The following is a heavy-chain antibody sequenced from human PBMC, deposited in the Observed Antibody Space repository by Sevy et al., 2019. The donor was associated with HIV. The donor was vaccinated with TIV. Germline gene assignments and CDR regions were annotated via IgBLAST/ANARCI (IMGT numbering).Heavy chain of an antibody. V-gene: IGHV3-11*01. Sequence: GGSLRLSCAASGFTFSDYYMSWVRQAPGKGLEWVSYISSSASTIYYADSVKGRFTISRDNAKNSLYLQRNSLGAEDTAVYYCARDPTYYDFWSGYYTGWFDPWGQGTLVTVSS. J-gene: IGHJ5*02. D-gene: IGHD3-3*01. CDR1: GFTFSDYY. CDR2: ISSSASTI. CDR3: ARDPTYYDFWSGYYTGWFDP.